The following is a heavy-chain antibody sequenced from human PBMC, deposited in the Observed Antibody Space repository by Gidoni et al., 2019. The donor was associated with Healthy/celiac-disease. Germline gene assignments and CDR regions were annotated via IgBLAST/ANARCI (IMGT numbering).Heavy chain of an antibody. CDR3: AKDLSTVTTYYFDY. J-gene: IGHJ4*02. CDR1: GFTFRSYA. CDR2: ISGSGGRT. V-gene: IGHV3-23*01. Sequence: EVQLLESGGGLVQPGGSLRLSCAASGFTFRSYAMSWVRQAPGQGLEWVSAISGSGGRTYYAESVKGRFTISRDNSKNTLYLQMNSLRAEETAVYYCAKDLSTVTTYYFDYWGQGTLVTVSS. D-gene: IGHD4-17*01.